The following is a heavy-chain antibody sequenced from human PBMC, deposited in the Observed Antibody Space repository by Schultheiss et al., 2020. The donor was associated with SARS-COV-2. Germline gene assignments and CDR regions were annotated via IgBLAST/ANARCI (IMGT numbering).Heavy chain of an antibody. Sequence: SETLSLTCTVSGGSISSSNWWSWIRQPPGKGLEWIGYIYYSGSTNYNPSLKSRVTISVDTSKNQFSLKLSSVTAADTAVYYCARGTTTLPHFDYWGQGTLVTVSS. CDR3: ARGTTTLPHFDY. V-gene: IGHV4-59*08. D-gene: IGHD4-11*01. CDR2: IYYSGST. J-gene: IGHJ4*02. CDR1: GGSISSSNW.